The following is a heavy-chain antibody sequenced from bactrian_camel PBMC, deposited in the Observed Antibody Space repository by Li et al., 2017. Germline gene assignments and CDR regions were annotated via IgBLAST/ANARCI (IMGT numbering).Heavy chain of an antibody. CDR3: AADFVSSGRCGRWPNKY. Sequence: HVQLVESGGGSVQAGGSLRLSCTASGFAFDSDMGWFRLAPGNECELVSTISSDGRTYYSDSVKGRFTISKDTAKNTLSLQMNDLKPEDTAMYYCAADFVSSGRCGRWPNKYWGQGTQVTVS. CDR1: GFAFDSD. V-gene: IGHV3S55*01. D-gene: IGHD2*01. J-gene: IGHJ4*01. CDR2: ISSDGRT.